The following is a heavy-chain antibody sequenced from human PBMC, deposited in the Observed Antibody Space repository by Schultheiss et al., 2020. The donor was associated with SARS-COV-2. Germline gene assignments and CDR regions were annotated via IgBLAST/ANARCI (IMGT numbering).Heavy chain of an antibody. CDR1: GFNLRNYW. CDR3: AKEGEEMGTS. CDR2: IKQDGSVE. J-gene: IGHJ4*02. V-gene: IGHV3-7*03. Sequence: GGSLRLSCAASGFNLRNYWMDWVRQAPGKGLQWVANIKQDGSVEHYVDSVRGRFIISRDNSKNTLYLQMNSLRAEDTAVYYCAKEGEEMGTSWGQGTLVTVSS. D-gene: IGHD5-24*01.